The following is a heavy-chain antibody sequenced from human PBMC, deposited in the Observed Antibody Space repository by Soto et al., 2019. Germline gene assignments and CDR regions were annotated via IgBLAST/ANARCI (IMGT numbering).Heavy chain of an antibody. J-gene: IGHJ6*03. CDR3: ARGKGEYCSVGSCQNNPYYYYYMDV. D-gene: IGHD2-15*01. CDR1: GGSFSGYY. V-gene: IGHV4-34*01. Sequence: QVQLQQWGAGLLKPSETLSLTCAVYGGSFSGYYWSWIRQPPGKGLEWIGEINHSGSTNYNPSLKSRVTISVNTSKNQFSLKLSSVTAADTAVYYCARGKGEYCSVGSCQNNPYYYYYMDVWGKGTTVTVSS. CDR2: INHSGST.